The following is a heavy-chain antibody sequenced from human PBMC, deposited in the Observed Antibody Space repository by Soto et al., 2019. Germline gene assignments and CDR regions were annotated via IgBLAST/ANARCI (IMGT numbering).Heavy chain of an antibody. CDR3: ARDGHYECSSTSCYEGFDY. J-gene: IGHJ4*02. V-gene: IGHV3-33*01. Sequence: QVQLVESGGGVVQPGRSLRLSCAASGFTFSSYGMHWVRQAPGKGLEWVAVIWYDGSNKYYADSVKGRFTISRDNSKNXLXXQMNSRRAEDTAVYYCARDGHYECSSTSCYEGFDYWGQGTLVTVSS. CDR2: IWYDGSNK. CDR1: GFTFSSYG. D-gene: IGHD2-2*01.